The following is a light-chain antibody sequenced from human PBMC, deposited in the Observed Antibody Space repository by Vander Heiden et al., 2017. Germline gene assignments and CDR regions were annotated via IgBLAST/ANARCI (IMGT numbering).Light chain of an antibody. CDR3: QSYDSSLSGYV. J-gene: IGLJ1*01. Sequence: QSVLTQPPSVSGAPGQRVTISCTGSSYNIGAGYDVHWYQQLPGTAPKLLIYGNSNRPSGVPDRFSGSKTGTPPSLAITGLQAEDEADYYCQSYDSSLSGYVFGTGTKVTVL. CDR2: GNS. CDR1: SYNIGAGYD. V-gene: IGLV1-40*01.